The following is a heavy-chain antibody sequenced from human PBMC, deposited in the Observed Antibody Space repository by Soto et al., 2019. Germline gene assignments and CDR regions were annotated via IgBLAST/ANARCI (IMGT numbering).Heavy chain of an antibody. CDR3: ASRAEGYPKRDY. J-gene: IGHJ4*02. D-gene: IGHD5-12*01. CDR2: IYHSGTT. CDR1: GASISSSNW. Sequence: QVQLQESGPGLVRPSGTLSLTCAVSGASISSSNWWTWVRQPPGKGLEWIGEIYHSGTTNYNPSLKTRATISVDKSKNQFSLKVTSVTAADTAFYYCASRAEGYPKRDYWGQGALVTVSS. V-gene: IGHV4-4*02.